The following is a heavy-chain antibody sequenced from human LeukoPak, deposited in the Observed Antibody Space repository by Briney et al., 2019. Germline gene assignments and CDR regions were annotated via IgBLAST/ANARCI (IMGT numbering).Heavy chain of an antibody. J-gene: IGHJ4*02. CDR2: VDGGGGGT. Sequence: GGSLRLSCAASGFTLSSYAMTWVRQAPGRGLEWVSSVDGGGGGTYYADSVKGRFTISRDNSRDTLYLQMNGLRAEDTAVYFCAKQSAGSAAWYSLHYDFWGQGTLVTVSS. CDR3: AKQSAGSAAWYSLHYDF. CDR1: GFTLSSYA. D-gene: IGHD6-13*01. V-gene: IGHV3-23*01.